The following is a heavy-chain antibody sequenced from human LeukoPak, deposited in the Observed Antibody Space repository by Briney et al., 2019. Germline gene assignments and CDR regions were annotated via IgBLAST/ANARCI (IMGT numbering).Heavy chain of an antibody. Sequence: PGGSLRLSCAASGFAFSSYWMSWVRQAPGKGLEWVANIKQDGSEKYYVDSVKGRFTISRDNAKNSLYLQMNSLRAEDTAVYYCARDCSSTSCYAGIDWGQGTLVTVSS. D-gene: IGHD2-2*01. CDR2: IKQDGSEK. CDR3: ARDCSSTSCYAGID. J-gene: IGHJ4*02. V-gene: IGHV3-7*01. CDR1: GFAFSSYW.